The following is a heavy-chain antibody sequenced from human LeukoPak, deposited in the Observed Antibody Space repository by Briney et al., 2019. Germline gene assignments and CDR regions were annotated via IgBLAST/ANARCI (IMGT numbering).Heavy chain of an antibody. CDR3: ARGGLDSYGRDYGMDV. Sequence: GRSLRLSCAASGFTFSSYGMHWVRQAPGKGLEWVAVIWYDGSNKYYADSVKGRFTISRDNSKNTLYLQMNSLRAEDTAVYYCARGGLDSYGRDYGMDVWGQGPTVTVSS. J-gene: IGHJ6*02. D-gene: IGHD5-18*01. CDR2: IWYDGSNK. CDR1: GFTFSSYG. V-gene: IGHV3-33*01.